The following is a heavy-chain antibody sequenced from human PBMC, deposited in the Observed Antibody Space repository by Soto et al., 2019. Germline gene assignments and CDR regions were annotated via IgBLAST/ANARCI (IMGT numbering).Heavy chain of an antibody. CDR2: INHSGST. Sequence: QVQLQQWGAGLLKPSETLSLTCAVYGGSFSGYYWSWIRQPPGKGLEWIGEINHSGSTNYNPSLKSRVTISVDTSKNQFSLKLSSMTAADTAVYYCARSRRLLLNYWGQGTLVTVSS. D-gene: IGHD2-21*01. V-gene: IGHV4-34*01. J-gene: IGHJ4*02. CDR1: GGSFSGYY. CDR3: ARSRRLLLNY.